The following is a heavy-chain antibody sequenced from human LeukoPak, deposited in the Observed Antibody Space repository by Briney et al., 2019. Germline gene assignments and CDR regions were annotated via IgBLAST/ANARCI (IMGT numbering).Heavy chain of an antibody. V-gene: IGHV1-8*02. CDR3: ARTMYSSSWRRHELGDY. D-gene: IGHD6-13*01. Sequence: ASVKVSCKASGYTFTGYYMHWVRQATGQGLEWMGWMNPNSGNTGYAQKFQGRVTMTRNTSISTAYMELSSLRSEDTAVYYCARTMYSSSWRRHELGDYWGQGTLVTVSS. CDR2: MNPNSGNT. J-gene: IGHJ4*02. CDR1: GYTFTGYY.